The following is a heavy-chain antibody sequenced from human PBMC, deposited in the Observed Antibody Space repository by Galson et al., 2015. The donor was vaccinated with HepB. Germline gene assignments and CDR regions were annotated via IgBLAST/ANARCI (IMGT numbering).Heavy chain of an antibody. J-gene: IGHJ5*02. CDR3: ARHARGYNWFDP. Sequence: ETLSLTCTVSGGSISSSSYYWGWIRQPPGKGLEWIGSIYYSGSTYYNPSLKSRVTISVDTSKNQFSLKLSSVTAADTAVYYCARHARGYNWFDPWGQGTLVTVSS. V-gene: IGHV4-39*01. CDR1: GGSISSSSYY. CDR2: IYYSGST.